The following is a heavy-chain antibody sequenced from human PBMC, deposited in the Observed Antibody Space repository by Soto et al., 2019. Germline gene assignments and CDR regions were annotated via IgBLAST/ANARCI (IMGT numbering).Heavy chain of an antibody. V-gene: IGHV3-23*01. CDR3: TRDPLIAVAAYDAFDI. CDR1: WGPFLKYS. CDR2: FTRSGST. J-gene: IGHJ3*02. Sequence: WGSRRPSCSAPWGPFLKYSLRGGPPAPGEGLEWLSTFTRSGSTYYADSVKGRYTISRDDSKNTVYLQMNSLGAEDTAVYYCTRDPLIAVAAYDAFDIWGQGTSVTVSS. D-gene: IGHD6-19*01.